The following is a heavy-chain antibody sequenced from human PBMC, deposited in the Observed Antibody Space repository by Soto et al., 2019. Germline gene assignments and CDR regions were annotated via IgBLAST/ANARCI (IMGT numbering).Heavy chain of an antibody. V-gene: IGHV3-30*18. D-gene: IGHD3-22*01. CDR2: LSYDGSNK. Sequence: PGGSLRLSCAASGFTFSSYGMHWVRQAPGKGLEWVAVLSYDGSNKYYADSVKGRFTISRDNSKNMLYLQMNSLRGEDTAVYYCAKDVRDSSGHNWFGPWGQGTLVTVSS. CDR3: AKDVRDSSGHNWFGP. J-gene: IGHJ5*02. CDR1: GFTFSSYG.